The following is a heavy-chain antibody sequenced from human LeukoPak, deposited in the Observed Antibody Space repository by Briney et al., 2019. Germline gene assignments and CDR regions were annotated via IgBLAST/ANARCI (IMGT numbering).Heavy chain of an antibody. CDR2: ISSSSSYV. CDR3: ARDPVYGGNPD. D-gene: IGHD4-23*01. CDR1: GFTFSSYS. V-gene: IGHV3-21*01. J-gene: IGHJ4*02. Sequence: PGGSLRLSCAASGFTFSSYSMNWVRQAPGKGLEWVSSISSSSSYVYYADSVKSRFTISRDNAKNSLYLQMNSLRAEDTAVYYCARDPVYGGNPDWGQGTLVTVSS.